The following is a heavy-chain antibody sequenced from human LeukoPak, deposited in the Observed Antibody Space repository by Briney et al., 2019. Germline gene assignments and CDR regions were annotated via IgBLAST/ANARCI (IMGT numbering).Heavy chain of an antibody. V-gene: IGHV3-30*03. CDR1: GFSFSSYG. Sequence: PGGSLRLSCAASGFSFSSYGMHWVRQAPGKGLEWVAVISYDGSNKYYADSVKGRFTISRDNSKNTLYLQMNSLRAEDTAVYYCARVRFPRYMDVWGKGTTVTVSS. CDR2: ISYDGSNK. D-gene: IGHD3-3*01. J-gene: IGHJ6*03. CDR3: ARVRFPRYMDV.